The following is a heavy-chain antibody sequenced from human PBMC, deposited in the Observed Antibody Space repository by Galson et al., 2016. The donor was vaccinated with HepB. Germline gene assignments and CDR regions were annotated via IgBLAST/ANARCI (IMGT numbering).Heavy chain of an antibody. CDR3: ANEIRPNDY. CDR2: ISISGDST. J-gene: IGHJ4*02. CDR1: GLTFSSRA. Sequence: SLRLSCAVSGLTFSSRAFSWVRQAPGQGLEWVSSISISGDSTQYAESVKGRFTVSRDNAKNTLYLQMNSLRVEDTAVYYCANEIRPNDYWGRGTLVTVSS. V-gene: IGHV3-23*01.